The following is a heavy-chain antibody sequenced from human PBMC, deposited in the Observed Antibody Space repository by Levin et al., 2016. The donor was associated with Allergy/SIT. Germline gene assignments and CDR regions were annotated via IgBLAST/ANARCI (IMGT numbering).Heavy chain of an antibody. CDR2: INPNSGGT. D-gene: IGHD6-13*01. J-gene: IGHJ6*02. Sequence: WVRQAPGQGLEWMGWINPNSGGTNYAQKFQGWVTMTRDTSISTAYMELSRLRSDDTAVYYCARVGPEGYGRPYYYYGMDVWGQGTTVTVSS. V-gene: IGHV1-2*04. CDR3: ARVGPEGYGRPYYYYGMDV.